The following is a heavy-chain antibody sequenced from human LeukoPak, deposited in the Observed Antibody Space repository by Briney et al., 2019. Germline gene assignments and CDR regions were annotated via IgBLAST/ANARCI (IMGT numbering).Heavy chain of an antibody. V-gene: IGHV4-39*01. CDR1: GGSISSSCYY. Sequence: PSETLSLTCTVSGGSISSSCYYWGWLRQPPGKGLEGIGSIYYSESTYYNLSLKSRFTISVHTPKNQFSLAVSAVTAAASAVFRCARLIVRPSIAARPGTFVYWGQGTLVTVSS. D-gene: IGHD6-6*01. CDR3: ARLIVRPSIAARPGTFVY. CDR2: IYYSEST. J-gene: IGHJ4*02.